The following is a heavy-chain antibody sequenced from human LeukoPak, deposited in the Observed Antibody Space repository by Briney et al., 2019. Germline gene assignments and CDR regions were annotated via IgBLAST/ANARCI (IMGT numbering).Heavy chain of an antibody. J-gene: IGHJ4*02. V-gene: IGHV4-39*01. Sequence: PSETLSLTCTVSGGSISSSSYYWGWIRQPPGKGLEWIVSFYYSGSTYYNPSLKSRVTISVDTSQHQFSLKLSSVTAADTAFYYCARHPLYGDYVAGNYWGQGTLVTVSS. D-gene: IGHD4-17*01. CDR1: GGSISSSSYY. CDR3: ARHPLYGDYVAGNY. CDR2: FYYSGST.